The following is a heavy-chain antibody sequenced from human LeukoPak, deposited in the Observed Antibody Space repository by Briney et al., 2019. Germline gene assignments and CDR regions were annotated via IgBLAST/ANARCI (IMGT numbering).Heavy chain of an antibody. CDR2: ISVSDSNT. CDR1: GFTFSNYA. V-gene: IGHV3-23*01. J-gene: IGHJ3*02. CDR3: ARGLSTVVTNDAFDI. Sequence: GGSLRLSCAASGFTFSNYAMSWVRQAPGKGLEWVSAISVSDSNTYYADSVKGRFTISRDNSKNTLYLQMNSLRAEDTAVYYCARGLSTVVTNDAFDIWGQGTMVTVSS. D-gene: IGHD4-23*01.